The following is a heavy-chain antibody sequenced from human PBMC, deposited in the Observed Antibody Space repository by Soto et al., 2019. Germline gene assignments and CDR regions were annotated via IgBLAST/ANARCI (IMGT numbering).Heavy chain of an antibody. J-gene: IGHJ4*02. CDR3: AKVRVPIIAAAGTLYYFDY. D-gene: IGHD6-13*01. V-gene: IGHV3-23*01. Sequence: VGSLRLSCAASGFTFSSYAMSWVRQAPGKGLEWVSAISGSGGSTYYADSVKGRFTISRDNSKNTLYLQMNSLRAEDTAVYYCAKVRVPIIAAAGTLYYFDYWGQGTLVTVSS. CDR1: GFTFSSYA. CDR2: ISGSGGST.